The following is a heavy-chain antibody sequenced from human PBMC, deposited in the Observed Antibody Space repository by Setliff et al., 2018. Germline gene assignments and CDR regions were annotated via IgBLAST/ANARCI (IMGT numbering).Heavy chain of an antibody. D-gene: IGHD2-15*01. V-gene: IGHV5-51*01. J-gene: IGHJ4*02. CDR3: ARLTPETDFDY. Sequence: GESLKTSCKGSGYTFTNYWIGWVRQMPGKGLEWMGAIYPGDSDTRHSPSFQGQVTISADKSISTVYLQWGSLKASDTAIYYCARLTPETDFDYWGPGTLVTVSS. CDR2: IYPGDSDT. CDR1: GYTFTNYW.